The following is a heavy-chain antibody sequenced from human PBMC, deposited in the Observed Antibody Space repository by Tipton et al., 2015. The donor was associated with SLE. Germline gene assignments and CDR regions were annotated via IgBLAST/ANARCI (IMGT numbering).Heavy chain of an antibody. CDR3: ARRRVDYYGMDV. V-gene: IGHV4-31*03. J-gene: IGHJ6*02. CDR2: IYYSGST. D-gene: IGHD2-15*01. CDR1: GGSISTSPYF. Sequence: TLSLTCTVSGGSISTSPYFWGWIRQPPGKGLEWIGYIYYSGSTYYNPSLKSRVTISVDTSKNQFSLKLSSVTAADTAVYYCARRRVDYYGMDVWGQGTTVTVSS.